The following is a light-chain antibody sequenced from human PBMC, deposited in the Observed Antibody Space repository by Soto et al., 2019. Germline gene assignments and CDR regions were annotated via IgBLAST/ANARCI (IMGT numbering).Light chain of an antibody. J-gene: IGLJ1*01. V-gene: IGLV2-8*01. CDR1: SSDVGAYKY. CDR2: EVT. CDR3: SSYVGSNNYV. Sequence: QSVLTQPPSASGSPGQSVTISCTGTSSDVGAYKYVSWFQQHPGKAPKLIIYEVTERPSGVLDRFSGSKSGNTASLTVSGLQADDEADYYCSSYVGSNNYVFGTGTKVTVL.